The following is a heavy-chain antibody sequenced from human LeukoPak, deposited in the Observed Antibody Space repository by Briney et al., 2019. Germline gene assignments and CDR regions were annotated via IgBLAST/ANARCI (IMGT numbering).Heavy chain of an antibody. V-gene: IGHV3-23*01. D-gene: IGHD2-2*02. J-gene: IGHJ4*02. CDR1: GFTFSCYA. Sequence: GGSLRLSCAASGFTFSCYAMSWVRQAPGKGLEWVSAISGSGGSTYYADSVKGRFTISRDNSKNTLYLQMNSLRAEDTAVYYCAKRVVVVPAAISVSYFDYWGQGTLVTASS. CDR2: ISGSGGST. CDR3: AKRVVVVPAAISVSYFDY.